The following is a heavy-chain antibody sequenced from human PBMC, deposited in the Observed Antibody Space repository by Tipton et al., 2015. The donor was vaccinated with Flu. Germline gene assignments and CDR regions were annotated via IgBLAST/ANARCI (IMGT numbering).Heavy chain of an antibody. D-gene: IGHD3-10*02. J-gene: IGHJ4*02. CDR3: ARHTGDSVRGVIDY. V-gene: IGHV4-38-2*02. Sequence: TLSLTCTVSGYPISSGHYWGWVRRPPGKGLEWIGTIYRSGSTYYNPSLKSRLTISVDTSQNQFSLRLSSVTAADTAVYYCARHTGDSVRGVIDYWGQGTLVTVSS. CDR2: IYRSGST. CDR1: GYPISSGHY.